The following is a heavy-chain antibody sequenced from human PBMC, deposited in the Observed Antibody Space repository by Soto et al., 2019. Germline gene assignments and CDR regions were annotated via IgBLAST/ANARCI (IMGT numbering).Heavy chain of an antibody. CDR2: INAGNGNT. Sequence: QVQLVQSGAEEKKPGASVKVSCKASGYTFTSYAMHWVRQAPGQRLEWMGWINAGNGNTKYSQKFQGRVTITRDTSASTAYMELSSLRSEDTAVYYCSRGKATVDRNWFDPWGQGTLVTVSS. V-gene: IGHV1-3*05. CDR1: GYTFTSYA. D-gene: IGHD4-17*01. CDR3: SRGKATVDRNWFDP. J-gene: IGHJ5*02.